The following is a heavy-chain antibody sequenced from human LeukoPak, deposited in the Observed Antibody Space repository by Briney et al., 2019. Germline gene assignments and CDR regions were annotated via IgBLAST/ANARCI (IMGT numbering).Heavy chain of an antibody. D-gene: IGHD3-16*01. CDR2: ISRTSEYI. Sequence: GGSLRLSCAASGFSFSIYFMNWVRQAPGKGLEWVSSISRTSEYIHYADSVRGRFAISRDNAKNSAYLQMNSLRAEDTAVYFCAGGGDFDYWGQGILVTVSA. CDR3: AGGGDFDY. J-gene: IGHJ4*02. V-gene: IGHV3-21*01. CDR1: GFSFSIYF.